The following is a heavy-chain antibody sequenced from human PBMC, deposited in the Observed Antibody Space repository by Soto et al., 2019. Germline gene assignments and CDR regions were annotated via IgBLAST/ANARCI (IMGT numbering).Heavy chain of an antibody. J-gene: IGHJ6*02. Sequence: QVQLVQSGAEVKKPGASVKVSCKASGYTFSSYGISWVRQAPGQGLEWMGWISAYNGNRNYAQKLQGRVTLTTDTSTSTAYVELGSLTSDDTAVYYCARAGVYSGSPHVMDVWGQGTTVTVSS. D-gene: IGHD6-13*01. CDR3: ARAGVYSGSPHVMDV. CDR2: ISAYNGNR. V-gene: IGHV1-18*01. CDR1: GYTFSSYG.